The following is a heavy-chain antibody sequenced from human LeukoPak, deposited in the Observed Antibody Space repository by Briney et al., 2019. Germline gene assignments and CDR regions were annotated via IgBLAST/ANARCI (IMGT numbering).Heavy chain of an antibody. CDR2: ISAYNGNT. CDR1: GYTFTSYG. J-gene: IGHJ4*02. D-gene: IGHD7-27*01. Sequence: GASVKVSCKASGYTFTSYGISWVRQAPGQGLEWMGWISAYNGNTNYAQKLQGRVTMTTDTSTGTAYMELRSLRSDDTAVYYCARDHPNWGSVGAYFDYWGQGTLVTVSS. V-gene: IGHV1-18*01. CDR3: ARDHPNWGSVGAYFDY.